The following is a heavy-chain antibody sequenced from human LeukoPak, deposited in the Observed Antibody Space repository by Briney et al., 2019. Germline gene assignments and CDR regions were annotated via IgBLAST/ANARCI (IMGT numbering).Heavy chain of an antibody. J-gene: IGHJ5*02. CDR2: INPNSGGT. D-gene: IGHD3-10*01. Sequence: ASVKVSCKASGGTFSSYAISWVRQAPGQGLEWMGWINPNSGGTNYAQKFQGRVTMTRDTSISTAYMELSRLRSDDTAVYYCARAPYYYGSGSRTPKNWFDPWGQGTLVTVSS. V-gene: IGHV1-2*02. CDR1: GGTFSSYA. CDR3: ARAPYYYGSGSRTPKNWFDP.